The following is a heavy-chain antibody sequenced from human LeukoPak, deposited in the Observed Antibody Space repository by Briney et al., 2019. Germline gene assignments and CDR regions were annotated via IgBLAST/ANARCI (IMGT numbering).Heavy chain of an antibody. V-gene: IGHV1-2*02. Sequence: ASVKVSCKASGYTFTSSYMHWVRQAPGQGLEWVGWINLNNGGTNHAQKFQGRVTMTSDTSIRTAYMELSSLRFDDTAVYYCARTAGGSGRWGDNWFDPWGQGTLVTVSS. CDR1: GYTFTSSY. CDR2: INLNNGGT. D-gene: IGHD3-10*01. CDR3: ARTAGGSGRWGDNWFDP. J-gene: IGHJ5*02.